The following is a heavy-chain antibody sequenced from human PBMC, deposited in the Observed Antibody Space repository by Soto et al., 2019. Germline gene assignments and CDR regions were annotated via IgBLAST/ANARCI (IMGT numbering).Heavy chain of an antibody. V-gene: IGHV3-48*02. CDR1: GFTFSSYS. CDR2: ISSSSSTI. Sequence: EVQLVESGGGLVQPGGSLRLSCAASGFTFSSYSMNWVRQAPGKGLEWVSYISSSSSTIYYADSVKGRFTISRDNAKNSLYLQMNILRDEDTAVYYCATVPRSSRDTPYYYYGMDVWGQGTTVTVSS. CDR3: ATVPRSSRDTPYYYYGMDV. D-gene: IGHD6-6*01. J-gene: IGHJ6*02.